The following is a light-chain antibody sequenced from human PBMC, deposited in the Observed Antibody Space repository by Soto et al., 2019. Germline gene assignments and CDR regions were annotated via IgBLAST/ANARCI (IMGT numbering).Light chain of an antibody. CDR1: SSNIGAGYD. CDR3: QSYDSSLDVV. V-gene: IGLV1-40*01. CDR2: GNS. Sequence: QSVLTQPPSVSGAPGQRVTVSCTGSSSNIGAGYDVDWYQQLPVTAPKLLIYGNSNRPSGVPDRFSGSKSGTSASLAITGRQAEDEADYYFQSYDSSLDVVFGGGTKVSLL. J-gene: IGLJ2*01.